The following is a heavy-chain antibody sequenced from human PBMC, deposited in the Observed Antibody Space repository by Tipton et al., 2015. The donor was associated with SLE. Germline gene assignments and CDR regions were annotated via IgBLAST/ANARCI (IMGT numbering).Heavy chain of an antibody. V-gene: IGHV4-59*11. Sequence: TLSLTCTVSGGSISSHYWSWIRQPPGKGLEWIGYIYYSGSTNYNPSLKSRVTISVDTSKNQFSLKLSSVTAADTAVYYCAREDIVVVPVYYYYGMDVWGQGTTVTVSS. J-gene: IGHJ6*02. CDR3: AREDIVVVPVYYYYGMDV. CDR2: IYYSGST. D-gene: IGHD2-2*01. CDR1: GGSISSHY.